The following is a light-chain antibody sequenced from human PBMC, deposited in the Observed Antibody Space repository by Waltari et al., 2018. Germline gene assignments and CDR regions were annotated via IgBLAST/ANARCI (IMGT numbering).Light chain of an antibody. CDR1: SGSVSISHY. CDR2: TTE. Sequence: QTAVTQEPSFSVSPGGTVTLTCGLSSGSVSISHYPSWYQQTPGQPPPTLIYTTEPRSSGVPDRFIGSILGDKAALTITGAQEEDESVYYCVLYIGSGIWVFGGGTKLTVL. V-gene: IGLV8-61*01. CDR3: VLYIGSGIWV. J-gene: IGLJ3*02.